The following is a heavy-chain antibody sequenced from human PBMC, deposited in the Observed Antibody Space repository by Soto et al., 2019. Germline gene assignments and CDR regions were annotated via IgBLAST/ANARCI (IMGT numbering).Heavy chain of an antibody. J-gene: IGHJ6*02. CDR3: ARQGDTISYYYYGMDV. Sequence: GESLKISCKGSGYSFTSYWIGWVRQMPGKGLEWMGIIYPGDSDTRYSPSFQGQVTISADKSISTAYLQWSSLKASDTAMYYCARQGDTISYYYYGMDVWGQGTTVPVSS. CDR1: GYSFTSYW. D-gene: IGHD3-3*01. V-gene: IGHV5-51*01. CDR2: IYPGDSDT.